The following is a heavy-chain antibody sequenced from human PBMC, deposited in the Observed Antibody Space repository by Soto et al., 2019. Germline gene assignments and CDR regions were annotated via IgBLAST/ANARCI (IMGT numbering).Heavy chain of an antibody. Sequence: GGSLRLSCAASGFTFSSYAMHWVRQAPGKGLEWVAVISYDGSNKYYADSVRGRFTISRDNSKNTLYLQMNSLRAEDTAVYYCARDPLGIAAAGTQYYYYYGMDVGGQGTTVTVSS. D-gene: IGHD6-13*01. CDR2: ISYDGSNK. V-gene: IGHV3-30-3*01. CDR1: GFTFSSYA. CDR3: ARDPLGIAAAGTQYYYYYGMDV. J-gene: IGHJ6*02.